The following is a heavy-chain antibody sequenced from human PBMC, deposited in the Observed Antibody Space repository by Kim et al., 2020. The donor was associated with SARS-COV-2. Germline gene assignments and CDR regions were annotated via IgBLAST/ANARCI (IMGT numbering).Heavy chain of an antibody. CDR3: ARVHGSSWRSYGMDG. Sequence: GGSLRLSCAASGFTFSSYWMSWVRQAPGKGLEWVANIKQDGSEKYYVDSVKGRFTISRDNAKNSLYLQMNSLRAEDTAVYYCARVHGSSWRSYGMDGWGEGTTVTVSS. CDR2: IKQDGSEK. CDR1: GFTFSSYW. D-gene: IGHD6-13*01. J-gene: IGHJ6*04. V-gene: IGHV3-7*03.